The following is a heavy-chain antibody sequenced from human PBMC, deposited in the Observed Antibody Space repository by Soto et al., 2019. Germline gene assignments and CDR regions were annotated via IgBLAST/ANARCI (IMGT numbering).Heavy chain of an antibody. CDR3: ARGGLNPGP. CDR2: IYYSGST. D-gene: IGHD2-8*02. Sequence: QVQLQESGPGLGKPSETRSITCTVSGVSISRYYCGWIRQPPGKGLEWIGDIYYSGSTNYNPSLKSRVTISVDTSKNQFSLKPSSVTAADTAVYYCARGGLNPGPWGQGTLVTVSS. CDR1: GVSISRYY. J-gene: IGHJ5*02. V-gene: IGHV4-59*01.